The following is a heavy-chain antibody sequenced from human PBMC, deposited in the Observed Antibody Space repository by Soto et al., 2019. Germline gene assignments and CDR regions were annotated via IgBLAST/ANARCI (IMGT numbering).Heavy chain of an antibody. CDR1: GFTFSNYA. V-gene: IGHV3-23*01. CDR3: AKAPDMLTGFDY. CDR2: ISGRGGST. Sequence: EVQLLESGGGLVQPGGSLRLSCAASGFTFSNYAMSWVRQAPGKGLEWVAAISGRGGSTYYTDSVKGRFTVSRDNSKNTLFLQMASLRPDETALYYCAKAPDMLTGFDYWGQGTLVTVSS. D-gene: IGHD3-9*01. J-gene: IGHJ4*02.